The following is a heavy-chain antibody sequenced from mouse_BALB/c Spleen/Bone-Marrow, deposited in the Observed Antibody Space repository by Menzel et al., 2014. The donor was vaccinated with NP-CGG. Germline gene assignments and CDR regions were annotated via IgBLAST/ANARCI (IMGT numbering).Heavy chain of an antibody. CDR3: ARKSYYDYDGRPWFAY. CDR2: ISSGGSYT. Sequence: EVKLMESGGGLVKPGGSLKLSCAASGFAFSSYAMSRVRQTPEKRLEWVATISSGGSYTYYPDSVKGRFTISRDNAKNTLYLQMSSLRSEDTAMYYCARKSYYDYDGRPWFAYWGQGTLVTVSA. V-gene: IGHV5-9-3*01. J-gene: IGHJ3*01. CDR1: GFAFSSYA. D-gene: IGHD2-4*01.